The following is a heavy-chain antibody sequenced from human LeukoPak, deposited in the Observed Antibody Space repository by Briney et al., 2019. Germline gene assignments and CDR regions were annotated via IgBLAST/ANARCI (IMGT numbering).Heavy chain of an antibody. D-gene: IGHD3-10*01. J-gene: IGHJ5*02. Sequence: ASVKVSCKASGYTFTGYYIHWVRQAPGQGLECMGWINPNRGGTNYAQKFQGRVTMTRDTSIRPAYMELSRLRSDDTAVYYCARGGSGSYFSWLDPWGQGTLVTVSS. V-gene: IGHV1-2*02. CDR1: GYTFTGYY. CDR3: ARGGSGSYFSWLDP. CDR2: INPNRGGT.